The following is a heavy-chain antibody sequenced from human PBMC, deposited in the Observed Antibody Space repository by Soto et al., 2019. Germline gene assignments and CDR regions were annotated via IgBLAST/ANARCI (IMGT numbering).Heavy chain of an antibody. CDR3: ARNHRYCSSTSWPRLDAFDI. D-gene: IGHD2-2*01. J-gene: IGHJ3*02. V-gene: IGHV4-30-2*01. Sequence: PSETLSLTCAVSGGSISSGGYSWSWIRQPPGKGLEWIGYIYHSGSTYYNPSLKSRVTISVDRSKNQFSLKLSSVTAADTAVYYCARNHRYCSSTSWPRLDAFDIWGQGTMVTVSS. CDR1: GGSISSGGYS. CDR2: IYHSGST.